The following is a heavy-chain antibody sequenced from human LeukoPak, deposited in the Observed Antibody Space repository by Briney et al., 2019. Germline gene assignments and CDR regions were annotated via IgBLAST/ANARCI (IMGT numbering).Heavy chain of an antibody. CDR2: ISSSSSYI. J-gene: IGHJ4*02. V-gene: IGHV3-21*01. CDR1: GFTVSSNY. CDR3: ARDHRMVRGADTFDY. D-gene: IGHD3-10*01. Sequence: GGSLRLSCAASGFTVSSNYMSWVRQAPGKGLEWVSSISSSSSYIYYADSVKGRFTISRDNAKNSLYLQMNSLRAEDTAVYYCARDHRMVRGADTFDYWGQGTLVTVSS.